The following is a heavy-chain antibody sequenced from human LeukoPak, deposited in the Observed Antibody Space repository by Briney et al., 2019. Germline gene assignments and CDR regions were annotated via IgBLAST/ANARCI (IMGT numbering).Heavy chain of an antibody. D-gene: IGHD3-9*01. CDR1: GYTFTSYG. J-gene: IGHJ3*02. CDR2: INTNTGNP. Sequence: GASVKVSCKASGYTFTSYGISWVRQAPGQGLEWMGWINTNTGNPTYAQGFTGRFVFSLDTSVSTAYLQIGSLKAEDTAVYYCARTHYDILTGYSVDAFDIWGQGTMVTVSS. V-gene: IGHV7-4-1*01. CDR3: ARTHYDILTGYSVDAFDI.